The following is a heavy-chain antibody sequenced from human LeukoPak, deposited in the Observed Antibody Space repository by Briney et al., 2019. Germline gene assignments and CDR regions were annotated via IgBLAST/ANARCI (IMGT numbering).Heavy chain of an antibody. Sequence: PGGSLRLSCAASGFTFSSYSMNWVRQAPGKGLEWVSYISSSSSTIYYADSVKGRFTISRDNAKNSLYLQMNSLRAEDTAVYYCASSYCSSTSCYIDFDYWGQGTLVTVSS. CDR1: GFTFSSYS. CDR2: ISSSSSTI. D-gene: IGHD2-2*02. CDR3: ASSYCSSTSCYIDFDY. V-gene: IGHV3-48*01. J-gene: IGHJ4*02.